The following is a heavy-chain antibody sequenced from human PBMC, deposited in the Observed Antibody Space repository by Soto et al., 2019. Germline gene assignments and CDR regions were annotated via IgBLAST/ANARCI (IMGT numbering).Heavy chain of an antibody. CDR3: ARGLRIVLVPAAMLYWFYP. V-gene: IGHV1-8*01. J-gene: IGHJ5*02. Sequence: ASVKVSCKASGYTFTSYDINWVRQATGQGLEWMGWMNPNSGNTGYAQKFQGRVTMTRNTSISTAYMELSSLRSEDTAVYYCARGLRIVLVPAAMLYWFYPRCQRTLVTVSA. CDR2: MNPNSGNT. D-gene: IGHD2-2*01. CDR1: GYTFTSYD.